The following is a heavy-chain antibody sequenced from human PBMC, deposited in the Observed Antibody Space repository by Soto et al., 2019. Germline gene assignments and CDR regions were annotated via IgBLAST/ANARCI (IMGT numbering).Heavy chain of an antibody. CDR2: LYYSGST. V-gene: IGHV4-39*01. J-gene: IGHJ4*02. CDR1: GGSISSSSYY. Sequence: QLQLQESGPGLMKPSETLSLTCTVSGGSISSSSYYWGWIRQPPGKGLEWIGSLYYSGSTYYNPSLKSRVTICVDTSKNQFSLKLTAVSAADTAVYYCARRTFGQGYDYWGQGTVVTVSS. CDR3: ARRTFGQGYDY. D-gene: IGHD3-10*01.